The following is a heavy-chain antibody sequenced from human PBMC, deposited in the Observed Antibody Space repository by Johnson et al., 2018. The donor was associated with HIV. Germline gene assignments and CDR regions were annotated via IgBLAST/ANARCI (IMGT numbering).Heavy chain of an antibody. CDR2: IRRKTYGGTT. J-gene: IGHJ3*02. CDR3: TTASSPTILDAFDI. D-gene: IGHD5-24*01. CDR1: GFTFGDYP. V-gene: IGHV3-49*03. Sequence: EVLLLESGGGFVQPGRSLRLSCPTSGFTFGDYPMSWFRQAPGKGLEWVGFIRRKTYGGTTENAASVKGRFTISRDDSKSIAYLQMNSLESDDTAMYYCTTASSPTILDAFDIWGQGSMVTVSS.